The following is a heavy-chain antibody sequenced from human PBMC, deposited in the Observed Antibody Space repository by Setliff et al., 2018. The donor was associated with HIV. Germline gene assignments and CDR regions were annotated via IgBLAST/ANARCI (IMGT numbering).Heavy chain of an antibody. J-gene: IGHJ4*02. D-gene: IGHD2-21*02. Sequence: SETLSLTCTVSGGSISSYYWSWIRQPPGKGLEWIGYIYTSGSTNYNPSLKSRVTISVDTSKNQFSLKLGSVTAADTAVYYCARSSRVNCGGDCYLFDYWGQGTPVTVSS. CDR2: IYTSGST. V-gene: IGHV4-4*09. CDR1: GGSISSYY. CDR3: ARSSRVNCGGDCYLFDY.